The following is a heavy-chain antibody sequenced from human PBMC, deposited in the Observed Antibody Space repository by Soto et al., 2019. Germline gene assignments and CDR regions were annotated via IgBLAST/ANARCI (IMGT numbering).Heavy chain of an antibody. D-gene: IGHD4-4*01. CDR2: IYYSMNSGSS. J-gene: IGHJ6*02. Sequence: ASETLSLTCTVSGGSISTSTYYWGWIRQPPGKGLEWIGNIYYSMNSGSSYYNPSLKSRVTISVDTSKNQFSLKLSSVTAADTAVYYCARTRTVAYYYGMDVWGQGTTVTVSS. V-gene: IGHV4-39*01. CDR3: ARTRTVAYYYGMDV. CDR1: GGSISTSTYY.